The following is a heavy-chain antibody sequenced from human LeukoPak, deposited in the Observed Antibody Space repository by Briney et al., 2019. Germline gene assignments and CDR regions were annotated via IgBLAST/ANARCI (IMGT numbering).Heavy chain of an antibody. CDR2: ISSSGSTI. CDR1: GFTFSSYE. D-gene: IGHD1-26*01. V-gene: IGHV3-48*03. J-gene: IGHJ5*02. Sequence: GGSLRLSCAASGFTFSSYEMNWVRQAPGKGLEWVSCISSSGSTIYYADSVKGRFTISRDNAKNSLHLQMNSLRAEDTAVYYCARDKVGATSRNWFDPWGQGTLVTVSS. CDR3: ARDKVGATSRNWFDP.